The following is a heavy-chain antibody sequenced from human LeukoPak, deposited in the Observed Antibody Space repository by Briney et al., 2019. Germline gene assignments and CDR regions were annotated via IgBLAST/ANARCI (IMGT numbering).Heavy chain of an antibody. CDR2: IRYDGSNK. D-gene: IGHD5-18*01. CDR1: GCTFSSYG. J-gene: IGHJ4*02. V-gene: IGHV3-30*02. CDR3: AKEMRYSYGVFDY. Sequence: GGTLRLSCAAPGCTFSSYGMHWVRQAPGKGLEWAAFIRYDGSNKYYADSVKGRFTICRDNSKNTLYLQMNSLRAEDTAVYYCAKEMRYSYGVFDYWGQGTLVTVSS.